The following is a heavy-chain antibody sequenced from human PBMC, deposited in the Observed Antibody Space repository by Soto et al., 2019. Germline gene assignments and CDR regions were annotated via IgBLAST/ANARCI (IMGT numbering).Heavy chain of an antibody. J-gene: IGHJ3*02. CDR3: ARDLGITFGGVIVTRLAFDI. CDR2: IYHGGTT. Sequence: SETLSLTCAVSGGSISSSYWWNWVRQTPRGGLEWIGKIYHGGTTNYNPSLKNRVTISVDKTKNQFSLKLSSVTAADTAVYYCARDLGITFGGVIVTRLAFDIWGQGTMVTVSS. CDR1: GGSISSSYW. D-gene: IGHD3-16*02. V-gene: IGHV4-4*02.